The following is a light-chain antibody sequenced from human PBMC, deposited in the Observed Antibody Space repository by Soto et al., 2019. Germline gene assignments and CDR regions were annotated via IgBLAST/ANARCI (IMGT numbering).Light chain of an antibody. CDR1: QGIANS. CDR2: GAS. V-gene: IGKV1-27*01. Sequence: DIQLTQSPSSLSASVGDSVTITCRATQGIANSLAWYQQKPGQVPKVLIYGASTLQPGVPSRFSGGGSGTIFSLTISSLQPEDVATYYCQNYNRTPLTFGGGTKVEVK. CDR3: QNYNRTPLT. J-gene: IGKJ4*01.